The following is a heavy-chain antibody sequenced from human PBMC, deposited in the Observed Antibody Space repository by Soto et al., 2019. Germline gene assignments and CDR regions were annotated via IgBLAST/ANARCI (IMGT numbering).Heavy chain of an antibody. D-gene: IGHD6-19*01. V-gene: IGHV4-31*03. CDR3: ARGHSSGWIDAFDI. CDR2: IYYSGST. CDR1: GGSISSGGYY. Sequence: PSETLSLTCTVSGGSISSGGYYWSWIRQHPGKGLEWIGYIYYSGSTYYNPSLKSRVTISVDTSKNQFSLKLSSVTAADTAVYYCARGHSSGWIDAFDIWGQGTMVTGSS. J-gene: IGHJ3*02.